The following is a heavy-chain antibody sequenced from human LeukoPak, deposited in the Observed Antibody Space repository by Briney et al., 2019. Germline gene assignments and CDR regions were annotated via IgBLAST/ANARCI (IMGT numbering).Heavy chain of an antibody. J-gene: IGHJ4*02. CDR1: EFTFSSYW. CDR3: ARHYDSTAYSLDY. D-gene: IGHD3-22*01. V-gene: IGHV3-7*01. CDR2: IKQDGSQK. Sequence: PGGSLRVSCAASEFTFSSYWMTWVRQAPGKGLEWVANIKQDGSQKFYLDSVKGRFTISRDNAKESLFLQMNSLRAEDTAVYYCARHYDSTAYSLDYWGQGTLVTVSS.